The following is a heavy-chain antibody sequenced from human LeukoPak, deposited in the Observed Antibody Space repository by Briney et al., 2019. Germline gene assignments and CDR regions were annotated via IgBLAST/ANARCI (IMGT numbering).Heavy chain of an antibody. J-gene: IGHJ6*02. CDR1: GDSISSYY. CDR2: VYYSGST. Sequence: PSETLSLTCTVSGDSISSYYWSWIRQPPGKGLEWMGYVYYSGSTNYNPSLKSRVTISVDTSKNQVSLKLTSVAAADTAVYYCARDGLRIRGRYTSTSDYYYGMDVWGQGTTVTVSS. V-gene: IGHV4-59*01. CDR3: ARDGLRIRGRYTSTSDYYYGMDV. D-gene: IGHD6-19*01.